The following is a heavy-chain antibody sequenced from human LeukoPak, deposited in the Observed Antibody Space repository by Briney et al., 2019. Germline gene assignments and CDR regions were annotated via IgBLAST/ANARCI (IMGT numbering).Heavy chain of an antibody. Sequence: ASVKVSCKASGYTSTGYYMHWVRQAPGQGLEWMGWINPNSGGTNYAQKFQGWVTMTRDTSISTVYMELSSLRSEDTAVYYCARAMGATYVDYWGQGTLVTVSS. CDR1: GYTSTGYY. CDR2: INPNSGGT. D-gene: IGHD1-26*01. J-gene: IGHJ4*02. CDR3: ARAMGATYVDY. V-gene: IGHV1-2*04.